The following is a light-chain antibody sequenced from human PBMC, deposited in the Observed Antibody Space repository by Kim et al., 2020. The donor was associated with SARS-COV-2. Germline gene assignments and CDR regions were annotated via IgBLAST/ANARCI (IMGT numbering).Light chain of an antibody. CDR3: WLYAGSWV. Sequence: SPGQSVTSSCTGTSSDVGGYNHVSGYQQHQGKAPKLMIYDVSKRPSGVPDRFSGSKSGNTAYLTISGLQAEDEADYYCWLYAGSWVFGGGTQLTVL. CDR1: SSDVGGYNH. CDR2: DVS. J-gene: IGLJ3*02. V-gene: IGLV2-11*01.